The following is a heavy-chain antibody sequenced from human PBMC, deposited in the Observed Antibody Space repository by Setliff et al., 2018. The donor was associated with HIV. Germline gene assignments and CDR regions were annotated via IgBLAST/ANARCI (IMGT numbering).Heavy chain of an antibody. D-gene: IGHD3-22*01. CDR2: INHSGST. J-gene: IGHJ4*02. CDR3: ARLTTTYYYDSSAYYHPV. CDR1: GGSFSGYY. V-gene: IGHV4-34*01. Sequence: SETLSLTCAVYGGSFSGYYWSWIRQPPGKGLEWIGEINHSGSTNYNPSLKSRVTISVDTSKNQFSQKLSPVTAADTAVFYCARLTTTYYYDSSAYYHPVWGQGTLVTVSS.